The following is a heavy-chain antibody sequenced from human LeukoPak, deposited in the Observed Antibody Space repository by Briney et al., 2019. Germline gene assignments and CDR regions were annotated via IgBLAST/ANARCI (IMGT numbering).Heavy chain of an antibody. V-gene: IGHV4-39*02. D-gene: IGHD2-2*03. CDR3: ARLWIVATWFDA. Sequence: SETLSLTCTVFNGSMTSDSYYWAWVRQPPGKGLEWIGTIFYSGKTYYSASLKSRVTVSLDTSKKNFSLRLSSVTAADTAVYYCARLWIVATWFDAWGQGALVTVSS. CDR2: IFYSGKT. CDR1: NGSMTSDSYY. J-gene: IGHJ5*02.